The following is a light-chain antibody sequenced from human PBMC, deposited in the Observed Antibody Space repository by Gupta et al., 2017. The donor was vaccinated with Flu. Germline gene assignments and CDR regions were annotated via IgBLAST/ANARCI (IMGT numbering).Light chain of an antibody. V-gene: IGLV3-19*01. CDR2: SKN. Sequence: GDTIRMSGSGDNIGRNYGNWYQQKPGQAPILLIYSKNKRPSGVPDRFSGSKSGTTASMTIGWAQAEDEADYYCDSRENSGKGLVFGGGTKLTVL. J-gene: IGLJ2*01. CDR1: NIGRNY. CDR3: DSRENSGKGLV.